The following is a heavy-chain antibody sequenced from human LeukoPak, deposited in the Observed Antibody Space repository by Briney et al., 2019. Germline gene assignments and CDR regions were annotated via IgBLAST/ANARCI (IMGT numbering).Heavy chain of an antibody. CDR2: ISSSSSYM. CDR1: GFTFSHYS. V-gene: IGHV3-21*01. D-gene: IGHD4-17*01. Sequence: PGGSLRLSCAASGFTFSHYSMHWVRQAPGKGLEWVSSISSSSSYMYYADSMKGRFTISRDNAKNSLYLQMNSLRAEDTAVYYCAREDITTKSVLYWYFDLWGRGTLVTVSS. CDR3: AREDITTKSVLYWYFDL. J-gene: IGHJ2*01.